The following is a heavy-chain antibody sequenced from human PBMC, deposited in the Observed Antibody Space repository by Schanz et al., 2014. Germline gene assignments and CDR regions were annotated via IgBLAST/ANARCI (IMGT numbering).Heavy chain of an antibody. CDR3: ASRSVYAPT. Sequence: EVKLLESGGGLVQPGGSLRLSCAASGLTFSDYYMSWVRQPPGKGLECISIIYSRGGTFHADSVKGRFTISRDKSKNTLYLEMNSLRAEDTAVYYCASRSVYAPTWGQGILVTVSS. D-gene: IGHD2-8*01. CDR1: GLTFSDYY. J-gene: IGHJ5*02. CDR2: IYSRGGT. V-gene: IGHV3-66*01.